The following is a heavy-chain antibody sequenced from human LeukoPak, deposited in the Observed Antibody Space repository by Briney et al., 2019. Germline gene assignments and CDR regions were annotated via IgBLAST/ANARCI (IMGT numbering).Heavy chain of an antibody. V-gene: IGHV5-51*01. J-gene: IGHJ4*02. CDR2: IYPGDSDT. CDR3: ARHQSGRIAAALDC. D-gene: IGHD6-13*01. Sequence: GESLKISCKGSGYSFTSYWIGWVRQMPRKGLERMGIIYPGDSDTRYSPSLQGQVTISADTSISPAYLQWSSLKASDTARYYCARHQSGRIAAALDCWGQGALVSDPS. CDR1: GYSFTSYW.